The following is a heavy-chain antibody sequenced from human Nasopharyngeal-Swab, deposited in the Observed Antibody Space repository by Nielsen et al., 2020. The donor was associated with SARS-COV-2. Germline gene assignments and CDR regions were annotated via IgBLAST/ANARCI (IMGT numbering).Heavy chain of an antibody. D-gene: IGHD3-9*01. Sequence: GESLKISCVASGFNLGDYYMDWVRQAPGKGLEWLGHGRVRANSYTAEYAASVTDRFTISSEESKNLLFLQMNSLKTEDTAVYYCARVGICNNDWCGSYDSWGQGTLVTVSS. CDR3: ARVGICNNDWCGSYDS. CDR1: GFNLGDYY. J-gene: IGHJ4*02. CDR2: GRVRANSYTA. V-gene: IGHV3-72*01.